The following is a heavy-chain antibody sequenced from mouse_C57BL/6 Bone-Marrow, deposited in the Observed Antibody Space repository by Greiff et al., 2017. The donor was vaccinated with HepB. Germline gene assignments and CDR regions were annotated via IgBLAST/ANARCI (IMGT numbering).Heavy chain of an antibody. V-gene: IGHV5-9*01. CDR2: ISGGGGNT. J-gene: IGHJ2*01. Sequence: DVKLVESGGGLVKPGGSLKLSCAASGFTFSSYTMSWVRQTPEKRLEWVATISGGGGNTYYPDSVKGRFTISRDNAKNTLYLQMSSLRSEDTALYDCARQDGLLPRTDYWGQGTTLTVSS. CDR1: GFTFSSYT. CDR3: ARQDGLLPRTDY. D-gene: IGHD2-3*01.